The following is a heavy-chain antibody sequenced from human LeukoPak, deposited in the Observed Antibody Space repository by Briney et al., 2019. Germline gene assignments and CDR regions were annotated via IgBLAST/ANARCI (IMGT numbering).Heavy chain of an antibody. CDR2: IYSDSST. D-gene: IGHD3-3*01. CDR1: GFTVSGNY. J-gene: IGHJ4*02. CDR3: ARAHLENTLPFDY. Sequence: GGSLRLSCAASGFTVSGNYMSWVRQAPGKGLEWVSVIYSDSSTYYADSVKGRFTTSRDNSKNTVYLQMNSLRAEDTAVYYCARAHLENTLPFDYWGQGTLVTVSS. V-gene: IGHV3-66*02.